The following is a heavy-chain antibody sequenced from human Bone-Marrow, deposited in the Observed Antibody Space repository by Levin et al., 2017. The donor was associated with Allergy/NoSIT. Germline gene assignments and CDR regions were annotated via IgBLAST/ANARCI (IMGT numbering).Heavy chain of an antibody. D-gene: IGHD5-24*01. CDR2: INHSGST. J-gene: IGHJ4*02. CDR3: ARMDGYNPVLSDY. Sequence: PSETLSLTCAVYGGSFSGYYWSWIRQPPGKGLEWIGEINHSGSTNYNPSLKSRVTISVDTSKNQFSLKLSSVTAADTAVYYCARMDGYNPVLSDYWGQGTLVTVSS. V-gene: IGHV4-34*01. CDR1: GGSFSGYY.